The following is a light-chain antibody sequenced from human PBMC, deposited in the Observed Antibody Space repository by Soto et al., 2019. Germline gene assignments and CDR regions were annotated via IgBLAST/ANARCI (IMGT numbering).Light chain of an antibody. CDR3: SSYTSSSTRV. V-gene: IGLV2-14*01. CDR1: SSDVGDYNY. Sequence: QSVLTQPASVSGSPGQSITISCTGTSSDVGDYNYVSWYQQHPGKGPKLMIYEVTNRPSGVSNRFSGSKSGNTASLTISGLQAEDEADYYCSSYTSSSTRVFGTGTKLTVL. J-gene: IGLJ1*01. CDR2: EVT.